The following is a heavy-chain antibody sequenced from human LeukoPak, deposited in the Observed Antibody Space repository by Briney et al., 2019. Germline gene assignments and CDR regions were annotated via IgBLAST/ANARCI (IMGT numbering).Heavy chain of an antibody. CDR1: GGSISNSSFY. CDR2: IYYSGST. J-gene: IGHJ5*02. CDR3: AGTLGWNWFDP. Sequence: SETLSLTCTVSGGSISNSSFYWGWIRQPPGKGLEWIGSIYYSGSTYYNPSLKSRVTISVDTSRNQFSLKLSSVTAADTAVYYCAGTLGWNWFDPWGQGTLVTVSS. D-gene: IGHD3/OR15-3a*01. V-gene: IGHV4-39*01.